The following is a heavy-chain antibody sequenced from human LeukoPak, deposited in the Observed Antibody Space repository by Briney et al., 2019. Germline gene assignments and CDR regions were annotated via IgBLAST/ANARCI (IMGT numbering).Heavy chain of an antibody. CDR2: IKSDGSRT. Sequence: AGGSLRLSCAAPGFTFSSYAMSWVRQAPGKGLVWVSRIKSDGSRTDYADSVKGRFTISRDNAKNTLYLQMNSLRAEDTAVYYCARELPFDYWGQGTLVTVSS. J-gene: IGHJ4*02. V-gene: IGHV3-74*01. D-gene: IGHD2-15*01. CDR1: GFTFSSYA. CDR3: ARELPFDY.